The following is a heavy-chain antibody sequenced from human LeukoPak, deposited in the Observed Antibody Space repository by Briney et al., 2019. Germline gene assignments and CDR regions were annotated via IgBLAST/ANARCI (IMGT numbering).Heavy chain of an antibody. V-gene: IGHV4-59*01. Sequence: PSETLSLTCTVSGGSISSDYWSWIRQPPGKGLEWIGYIYCSGTTNYNPSLKSRVTISVDTSKNQFSLKLTSVTAADTAVYFCARGGKWLQIDYWGQGTLVTVSS. CDR2: IYCSGTT. D-gene: IGHD5-24*01. CDR1: GGSISSDY. J-gene: IGHJ4*02. CDR3: ARGGKWLQIDY.